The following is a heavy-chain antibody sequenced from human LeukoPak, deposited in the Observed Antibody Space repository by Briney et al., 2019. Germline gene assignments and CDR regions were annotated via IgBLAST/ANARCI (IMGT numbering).Heavy chain of an antibody. J-gene: IGHJ4*02. CDR2: VSHDGTTT. D-gene: IGHD6-19*01. Sequence: GGSLRLSCAASGFSFSNHYMNWVRQAPGKGLEWVNIVSHDGTTTYDADSVKGRFTISRDNSKNTLYLQMHSLRPEDTAVYYCAKGDTSGWFFDYWGQGTLVTVSS. CDR3: AKGDTSGWFFDY. CDR1: GFSFSNHY. V-gene: IGHV3-30*18.